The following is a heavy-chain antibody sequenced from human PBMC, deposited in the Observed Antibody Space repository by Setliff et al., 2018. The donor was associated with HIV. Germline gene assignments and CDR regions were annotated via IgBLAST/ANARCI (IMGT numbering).Heavy chain of an antibody. V-gene: IGHV4-59*11. CDR1: GGSISSHY. CDR3: ARVKYSYAQGFYYGLDV. D-gene: IGHD5-18*01. J-gene: IGHJ6*02. CDR2: IYYSGST. Sequence: PSETLSLTCTVSGGSISSHYWSWIRQPPGKGLEWIGSIYYSGSTNYNPSLKSRVTMSVDTSKSQFSLKLRSVTAADTAMFYCARVKYSYAQGFYYGLDVWGQGTTVTVSS.